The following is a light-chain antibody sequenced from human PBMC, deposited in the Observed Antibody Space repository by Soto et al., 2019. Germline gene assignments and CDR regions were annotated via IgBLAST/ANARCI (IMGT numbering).Light chain of an antibody. J-gene: IGKJ4*02. CDR1: QIFSSY. CDR3: QQCGNWPCT. Sequence: ETLFTQSPATLSFSPRERATLWCSANQIFSSYLGWYQQKPGQAPRLLIYDASKRATGIPDRFSGSGSGTDFTLTISSLEPEDFAVYYCQQCGNWPCTFGGGTKVDI. CDR2: DAS. V-gene: IGKV3-11*01.